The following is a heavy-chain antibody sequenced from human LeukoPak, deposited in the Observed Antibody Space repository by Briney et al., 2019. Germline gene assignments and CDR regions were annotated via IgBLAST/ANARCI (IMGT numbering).Heavy chain of an antibody. Sequence: PGGSLRLSCAASGFTFSTYGMHWIRQAPGKGLEWVSYISGSGSTIYDADSVKGRFTISRDNAKNSLYLQMNSLRADDTALYYCTRSSGYPRNWFDPWGRGTLVTVSS. J-gene: IGHJ5*02. V-gene: IGHV3-48*04. CDR1: GFTFSTYG. CDR3: TRSSGYPRNWFDP. CDR2: ISGSGSTI. D-gene: IGHD5-12*01.